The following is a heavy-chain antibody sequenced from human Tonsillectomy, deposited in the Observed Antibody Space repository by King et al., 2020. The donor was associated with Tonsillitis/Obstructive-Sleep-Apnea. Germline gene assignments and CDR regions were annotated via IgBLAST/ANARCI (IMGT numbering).Heavy chain of an antibody. D-gene: IGHD3-10*01. CDR1: GFTFSSYG. V-gene: IGHV3-30*18. CDR3: AKDGMSGYYYYSGIDV. CDR2: ISYDGSNK. Sequence: VQLVESGGGVVQPGRSLRVSCAASGFTFSSYGMHWVRQAPGKGLEWVAVISYDGSNKYYADSVKGRFTISRDNSKNTLYLQMNSLRAEDTALYYCAKDGMSGYYYYSGIDVWGQGTTVTVSS. J-gene: IGHJ6*02.